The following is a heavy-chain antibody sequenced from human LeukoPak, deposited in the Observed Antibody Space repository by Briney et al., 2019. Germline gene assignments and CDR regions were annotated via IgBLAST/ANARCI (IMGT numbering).Heavy chain of an antibody. D-gene: IGHD2-2*02. V-gene: IGHV1-18*01. CDR3: AREYCSSTSCYIGINWFDP. J-gene: IGHJ5*02. CDR1: GYTFTSYG. CDR2: ISAYNGNT. Sequence: ASVKVSCKASGYTFTSYGISWVRQAPGQGLEWKGWISAYNGNTNYAQKLQGRVTMTTDTSTSTAYMELRSLRSDDTAVYYCAREYCSSTSCYIGINWFDPWGQGTLVTVSS.